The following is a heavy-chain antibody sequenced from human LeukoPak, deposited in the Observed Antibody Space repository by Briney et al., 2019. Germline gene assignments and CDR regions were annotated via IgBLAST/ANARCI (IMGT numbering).Heavy chain of an antibody. CDR2: IFSGGST. J-gene: IGHJ4*02. V-gene: IGHV3-66*02. Sequence: GGSLRLSCAPSGFTLSTNYMSWVRQAPRKGLEWVSFIFSGGSTYYADSVKGRFTISRDNSKNTLYLQMNSLRAEDTAVYYCAGRRGIKRAPFDYWGQGTLVTVSS. CDR3: AGRRGIKRAPFDY. D-gene: IGHD1-1*01. CDR1: GFTLSTNY.